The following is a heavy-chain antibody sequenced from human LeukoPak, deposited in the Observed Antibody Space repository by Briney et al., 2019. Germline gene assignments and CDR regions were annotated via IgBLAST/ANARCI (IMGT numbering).Heavy chain of an antibody. Sequence: SETLSLTCTVSGGSISSSTYYWGWIRQPPGKGLEWIGSIYYSGSTCYNPSLKSRVTISVDTSKNQFSLKLSSVTYADTAVHYCARGPDYSSSYAANWFDPWGQGTLVTVSS. CDR1: GGSISSSTYY. CDR3: ARGPDYSSSYAANWFDP. D-gene: IGHD6-13*01. CDR2: IYYSGST. J-gene: IGHJ5*02. V-gene: IGHV4-39*01.